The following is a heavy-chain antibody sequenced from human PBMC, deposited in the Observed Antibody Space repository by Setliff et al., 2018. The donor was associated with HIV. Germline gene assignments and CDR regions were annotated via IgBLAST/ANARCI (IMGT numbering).Heavy chain of an antibody. CDR3: ARGGYSYGSSY. Sequence: ASVKVSYKASGYTFTDYYMHWVRQAPGQGLEWMGRINPNSGGTNYAQRFQGRVTMTRDTSISTAYMELSRLRSDDTAIYYCARGGYSYGSSYWGQGTLVTVSS. D-gene: IGHD5-18*01. V-gene: IGHV1-2*06. J-gene: IGHJ4*02. CDR1: GYTFTDYY. CDR2: INPNSGGT.